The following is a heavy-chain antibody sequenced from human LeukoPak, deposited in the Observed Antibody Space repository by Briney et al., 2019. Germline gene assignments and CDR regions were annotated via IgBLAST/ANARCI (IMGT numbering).Heavy chain of an antibody. Sequence: SVKVSCKASGGTFSSYAISWVRQAPGQGLEWMGGIIPIFGTANYAQKFQGRVTITADESTSTAYMELSSLRSEDTAVYYCASPRFALEQLVPLDVWGKGTTVTVSS. CDR2: IIPIFGTA. J-gene: IGHJ6*04. CDR1: GGTFSSYA. D-gene: IGHD6-6*01. V-gene: IGHV1-69*13. CDR3: ASPRFALEQLVPLDV.